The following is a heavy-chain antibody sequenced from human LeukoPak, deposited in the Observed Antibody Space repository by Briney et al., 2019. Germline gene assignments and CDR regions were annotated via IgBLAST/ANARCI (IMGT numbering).Heavy chain of an antibody. J-gene: IGHJ5*02. Sequence: ASVKVSCKASGYTFTSYGISWVRQAPGQGLEWMGWISAYNGNTNYAQKVKGRVTMTTDTSTSTAYMELRSLRSDDTAVYYCARDRRLLWFGELPAVGWFDPWGQGTLVTVSS. CDR1: GYTFTSYG. D-gene: IGHD3-10*01. CDR2: ISAYNGNT. V-gene: IGHV1-18*01. CDR3: ARDRRLLWFGELPAVGWFDP.